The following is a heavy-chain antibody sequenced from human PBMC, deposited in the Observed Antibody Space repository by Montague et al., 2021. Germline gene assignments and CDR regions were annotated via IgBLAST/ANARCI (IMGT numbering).Heavy chain of an antibody. D-gene: IGHD1-26*01. CDR2: LLYDGNNE. Sequence: SLRLSCAASGFTFSTYNIHWVRQAPGKGLEWVAALLYDGNNEYYADPVKGRFTFSRDNSKNTLYLQMNSLRAEDAAVYYCARGGGGYLDYWGQGTLVTVSS. J-gene: IGHJ4*03. CDR1: GFTFSTYN. CDR3: ARGGGGYLDY. V-gene: IGHV3-30-3*01.